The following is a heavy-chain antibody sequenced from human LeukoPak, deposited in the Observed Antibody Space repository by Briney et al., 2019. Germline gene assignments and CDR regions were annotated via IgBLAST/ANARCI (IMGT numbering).Heavy chain of an antibody. CDR2: ISYDGSNK. CDR3: AKDRMVRGVTEPDY. CDR1: GFTFSSYG. V-gene: IGHV3-30*18. J-gene: IGHJ4*02. D-gene: IGHD3-10*01. Sequence: GGSLRLSCAASGFTFSSYGMHWVRHAPGKGLEWVAVISYDGSNKYYADSVKCRFTISRDNPKNTLYLQMNSLRAEDTAVYYCAKDRMVRGVTEPDYWGQGTLVTVSS.